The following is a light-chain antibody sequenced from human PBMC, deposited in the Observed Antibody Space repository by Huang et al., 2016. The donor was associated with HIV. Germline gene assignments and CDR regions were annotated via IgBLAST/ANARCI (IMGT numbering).Light chain of an antibody. Sequence: DIVMTQSPLSLPVTPGEPASISCRSSQSLLHSNGYNDLDWYLQKPGQSPQLLIYLGANRASGVPDRCSGSGSGADFTLKISRVEAEDVGIYYCMQTLQTPRTFGQGTKVEIK. CDR1: QSLLHSNGYND. V-gene: IGKV2-28*01. CDR3: MQTLQTPRT. J-gene: IGKJ1*01. CDR2: LGA.